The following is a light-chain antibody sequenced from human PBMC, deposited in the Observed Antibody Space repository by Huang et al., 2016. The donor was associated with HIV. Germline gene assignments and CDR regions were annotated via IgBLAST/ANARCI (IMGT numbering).Light chain of an antibody. Sequence: ETVMTQSPATLSVSPGERATLSCRASQSVSSNLAWYQQKPGQAPRLLIYGVSTRANGVPARFSGSGSGTNVTLTMDSLQSEDFAVYYCQQFNNWPLYTFGQGTKLEIK. V-gene: IGKV3-15*01. CDR1: QSVSSN. CDR3: QQFNNWPLYT. CDR2: GVS. J-gene: IGKJ2*01.